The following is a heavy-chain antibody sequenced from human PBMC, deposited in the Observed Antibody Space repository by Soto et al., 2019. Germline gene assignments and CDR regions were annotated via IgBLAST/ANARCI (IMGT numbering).Heavy chain of an antibody. CDR1: GFTFSSYA. J-gene: IGHJ4*02. CDR2: ISYDGSNK. V-gene: IGHV3-30-3*01. CDR3: AREGHSASCFVY. D-gene: IGHD1-26*01. Sequence: QVQLVESGGGVGQPGRSLRLSCAASGFTFSSYAMHWVRQAPGKGLEWVAVISYDGSNKYYADSVKGRFTISRDNSKNTLYLQMYSLTAEYTAVYYCAREGHSASCFVYWGQGTLVTVSS.